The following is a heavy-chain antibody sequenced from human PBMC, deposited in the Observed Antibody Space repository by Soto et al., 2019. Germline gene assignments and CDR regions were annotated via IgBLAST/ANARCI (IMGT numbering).Heavy chain of an antibody. Sequence: QVQLVQSGAEVKTPGASVKVSCKASGYTFTSYGISWVRQAPGQGLEWMGWISAYNGNTNYAQKLQGRVTMTTDTSTSTAYMELRSLRSDDTAVYYCARDKGSMVRGVIGWFDPWGQGTLVTVSS. CDR1: GYTFTSYG. J-gene: IGHJ5*02. V-gene: IGHV1-18*01. CDR3: ARDKGSMVRGVIGWFDP. D-gene: IGHD3-10*01. CDR2: ISAYNGNT.